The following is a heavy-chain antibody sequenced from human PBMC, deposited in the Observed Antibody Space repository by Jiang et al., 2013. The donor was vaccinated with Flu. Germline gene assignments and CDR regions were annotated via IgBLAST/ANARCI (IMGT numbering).Heavy chain of an antibody. V-gene: IGHV7-4-1*02. CDR2: INTDTGNP. CDR1: GYTFTNYA. D-gene: IGHD3-16*01. J-gene: IGHJ4*02. CDR3: ARGDYGTQGAYNFAY. Sequence: SGYTFTNYAMNWVRQAPGQGLQWMGWINTDTGNPTYAQGFTGRFVFSLDTSVSTAYLQISSLEAEDIAVYYCARGDYGTQGAYNFAYWGQGTLVTVSS.